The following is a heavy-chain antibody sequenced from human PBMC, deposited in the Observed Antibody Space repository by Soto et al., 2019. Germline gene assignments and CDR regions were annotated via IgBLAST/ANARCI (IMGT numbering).Heavy chain of an antibody. CDR2: IYHSGST. CDR1: GGSISSGGYS. CDR3: ARVVVVVVAATHAEYFQH. V-gene: IGHV4-30-2*01. J-gene: IGHJ1*01. D-gene: IGHD2-15*01. Sequence: SETLSLTCAVSGGSISSGGYSWSWIRQPPGKGLEWIGYIYHSGSTYYNPSLKSRVTISVDRSKNQFSLKLSSVTAADTAVYYCARVVVVVVAATHAEYFQHWGQGTLVTVSS.